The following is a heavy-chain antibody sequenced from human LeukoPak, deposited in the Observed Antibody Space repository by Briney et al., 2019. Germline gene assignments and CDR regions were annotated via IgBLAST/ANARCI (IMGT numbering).Heavy chain of an antibody. Sequence: SETLSLTCTVSGGSISSSSYYWGWIRQPPRKGLEWIGSIYYSGSTYYNPSLKSRVTISVDTSKNQFSLKLSSVTAADTAVYYCAREGTWYDSSGPLGYWGQGTLVTVSS. V-gene: IGHV4-39*07. CDR1: GGSISSSSYY. CDR3: AREGTWYDSSGPLGY. CDR2: IYYSGST. D-gene: IGHD3-22*01. J-gene: IGHJ4*02.